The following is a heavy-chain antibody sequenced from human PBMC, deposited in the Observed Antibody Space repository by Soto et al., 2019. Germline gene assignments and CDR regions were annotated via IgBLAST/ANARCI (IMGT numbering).Heavy chain of an antibody. V-gene: IGHV3-30*03. Sequence: PGGSLRLCCAASGFTFSSYGMHWVRQAPGKGLEWVAVISYDGSNKYYADSVKGRFTISRDNSKNTLYLQMNSLRAEDTAVYYCARDHSSSWYYFDYWGQGTLVTVSS. CDR3: ARDHSSSWYYFDY. D-gene: IGHD6-13*01. CDR2: ISYDGSNK. CDR1: GFTFSSYG. J-gene: IGHJ4*02.